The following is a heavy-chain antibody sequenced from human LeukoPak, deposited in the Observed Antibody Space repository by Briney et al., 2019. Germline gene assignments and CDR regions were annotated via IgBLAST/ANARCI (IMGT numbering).Heavy chain of an antibody. CDR1: GFTFNNYW. D-gene: IGHD5-24*01. J-gene: IGHJ4*02. CDR3: ARSPEMATIEVDY. Sequence: GGSLRLSCAASGFTFNNYWMTWVRQAPGMGLEWVANIKQDGSEKYYVDSVKGRFTISRDIAKNSLYLQMNSLRAEDTAVYYCARSPEMATIEVDYWGQGTLVTVSS. CDR2: IKQDGSEK. V-gene: IGHV3-7*01.